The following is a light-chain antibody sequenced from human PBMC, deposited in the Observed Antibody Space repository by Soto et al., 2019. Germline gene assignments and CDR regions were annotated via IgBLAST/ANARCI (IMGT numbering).Light chain of an antibody. V-gene: IGKV3-15*01. CDR3: QQYDDWLRLT. Sequence: EIVMTQSPATLSVSPGDRITISCRASQTVGSNLAWYQQTPGQAPRLLIYTTSSRAAGIPARFSGSGSGTEFTLTISSLQSEDFAVYFCQQYDDWLRLTFGGGTKVDIK. CDR1: QTVGSN. CDR2: TTS. J-gene: IGKJ4*01.